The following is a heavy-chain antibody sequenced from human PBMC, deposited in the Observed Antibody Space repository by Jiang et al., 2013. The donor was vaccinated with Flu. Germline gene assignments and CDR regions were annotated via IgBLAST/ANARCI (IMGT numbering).Heavy chain of an antibody. V-gene: IGHV1-69*01. J-gene: IGHJ6*02. CDR2: IIPIFGTA. D-gene: IGHD4-23*01. CDR1: SSYA. CDR3: ASAATTVVTPYYYYGMDV. Sequence: SSYAISWVRQAPGQGLEWMGGIIPIFGTANYAQKFQGRVTITADESTSTAYMELSSLRSEDTAVYYCASAATTVVTPYYYYGMDVWGQGTTVTVSS.